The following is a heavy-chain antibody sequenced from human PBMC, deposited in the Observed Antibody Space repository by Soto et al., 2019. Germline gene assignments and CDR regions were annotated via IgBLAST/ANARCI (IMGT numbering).Heavy chain of an antibody. CDR1: GFTFNNYA. J-gene: IGHJ1*01. Sequence: GGSLRLSCAASGFTFNNYAMSWVRQAPGRGLEWVSVISGSGGVTFYADSVRGRFTISRDNSRNTLYLQMNSLRAEDTAVYYCARPPVTVAGVEVHWGQGTLVTVSS. CDR2: ISGSGGVT. CDR3: ARPPVTVAGVEVH. D-gene: IGHD6-19*01. V-gene: IGHV3-23*01.